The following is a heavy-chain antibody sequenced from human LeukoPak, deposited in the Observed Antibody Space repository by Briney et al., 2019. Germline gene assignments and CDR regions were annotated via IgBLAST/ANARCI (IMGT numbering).Heavy chain of an antibody. CDR3: ARGSGSHGGCHY. D-gene: IGHD1-26*01. Sequence: GASVKVSCKASGGTFSSYAISWVRQAPGQGLEWMGGIIPIFGTANYAQKFQGRVTITADESTSTTYMELSSLRSEDTAVYYRARGSGSHGGCHYWGQGTLVTVSS. CDR2: IIPIFGTA. CDR1: GGTFSSYA. J-gene: IGHJ4*02. V-gene: IGHV1-69*01.